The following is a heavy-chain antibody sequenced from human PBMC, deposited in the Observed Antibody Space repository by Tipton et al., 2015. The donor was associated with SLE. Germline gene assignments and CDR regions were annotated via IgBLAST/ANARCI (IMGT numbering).Heavy chain of an antibody. V-gene: IGHV4-4*01. CDR3: ARDTGVDIDY. CDR1: GVSVSSDDW. CDR2: VYHGGIT. J-gene: IGHJ4*02. Sequence: TLSLTCAVSGVSVSSDDWWTWVRQPPGKGLEWIGEVYHGGITYYNRSLESRVTISVDTSKNQFSLKLSSVTAADTAIYFCARDTGVDIDYWGQGIQVTVSS. D-gene: IGHD7-27*01.